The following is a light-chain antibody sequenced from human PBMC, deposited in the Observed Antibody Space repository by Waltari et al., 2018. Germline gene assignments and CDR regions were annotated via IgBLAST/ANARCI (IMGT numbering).Light chain of an antibody. Sequence: QSALTQPASVSGSPGQSITIPCTGSSSDIGGYHFVSWYQQHPGKAPKVMIYDVSNRPSGISVRFSGSKSGNTASLTISVLQAEDEADYYCCSYTSSRTVVFGGGTKLTVL. CDR2: DVS. V-gene: IGLV2-14*03. CDR3: CSYTSSRTVV. CDR1: SSDIGGYHF. J-gene: IGLJ3*02.